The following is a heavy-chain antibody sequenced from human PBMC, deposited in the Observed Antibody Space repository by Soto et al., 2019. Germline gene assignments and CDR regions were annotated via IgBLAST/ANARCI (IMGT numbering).Heavy chain of an antibody. Sequence: EVQLVESGGGLVQPGGSLRLSCAASGFTVSSNYMSWVRQAPGKGLEWVSVIYSGGRTYYADSVKGRFTISRHNSKNTLYRQMNSLRAEDTAVYYWARAKGWELLHAYWYFDLWGRGTLVTVSS. D-gene: IGHD1-26*01. V-gene: IGHV3-53*04. CDR3: ARAKGWELLHAYWYFDL. J-gene: IGHJ2*01. CDR2: IYSGGRT. CDR1: GFTVSSNY.